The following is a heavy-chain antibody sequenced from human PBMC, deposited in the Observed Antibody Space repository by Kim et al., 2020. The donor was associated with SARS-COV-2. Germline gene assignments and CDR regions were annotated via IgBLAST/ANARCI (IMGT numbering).Heavy chain of an antibody. CDR1: GFSFSTSGVG. CDR2: TFWDDDE. J-gene: IGHJ4*02. Sequence: SGPTLVNPTQTLTLTCTFSGFSFSTSGVGVGWIRQPPGKALEWLTLTFWDDDERYSPSLKSRLTLTKDTSKNQVVLTMTNMDPVDTATYYCVRYNSGFDSWGQGTLVTVSS. D-gene: IGHD1-1*01. V-gene: IGHV2-5*02. CDR3: VRYNSGFDS.